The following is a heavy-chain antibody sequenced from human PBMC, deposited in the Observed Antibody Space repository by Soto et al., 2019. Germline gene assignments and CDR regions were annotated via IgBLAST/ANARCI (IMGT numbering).Heavy chain of an antibody. J-gene: IGHJ4*02. CDR3: AREDTAMVYFDY. Sequence: SEPLYLTCTVSGGSIDSGDYYWSWIRQPPGKGLEWIGYVYYSGTTNYNPSLKSRVPISVDTSKNQFSLKLSSVTAADTAVYYCAREDTAMVYFDYWGQGTLVTVSS. CDR2: VYYSGTT. D-gene: IGHD5-18*01. V-gene: IGHV4-61*08. CDR1: GGSIDSGDYY.